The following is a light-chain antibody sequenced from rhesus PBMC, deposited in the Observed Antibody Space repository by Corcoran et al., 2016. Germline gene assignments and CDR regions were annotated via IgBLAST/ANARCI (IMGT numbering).Light chain of an antibody. V-gene: IGKV2S9*01. CDR2: QVF. J-gene: IGKJ1*01. CDR1: QSLLHGDGKTY. CDR3: VQGRYWPPT. Sequence: DVVMTQSPLSLPVTPGQAASISCRSSQSLLHGDGKTYLNWLQQKPGQPPRRLIYQVFNRDSGVPDRFSGRGAGTDLTRKISRVGTEDVGVYYCVQGRYWPPTFGQGTKVEIK.